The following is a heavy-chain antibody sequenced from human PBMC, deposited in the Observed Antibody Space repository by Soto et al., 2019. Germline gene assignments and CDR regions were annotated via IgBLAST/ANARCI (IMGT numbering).Heavy chain of an antibody. D-gene: IGHD5-12*01. CDR1: GFTFGSYW. J-gene: IGHJ4*02. CDR2: IKPDGSAT. Sequence: GGSLRLSCAVSGFTFGSYWMNWVRLIPGKELEWVAYIKPDGSATYYVDSVKGRFTISRDNAKNSLYLQMNSLRVEDTSVYYCARAGYCGPGYYYYFDYWGQGTLVTVSS. V-gene: IGHV3-7*01. CDR3: ARAGYCGPGYYYYFDY.